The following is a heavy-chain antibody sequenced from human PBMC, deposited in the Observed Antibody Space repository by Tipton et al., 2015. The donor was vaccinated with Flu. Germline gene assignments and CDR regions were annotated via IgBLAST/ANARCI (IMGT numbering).Heavy chain of an antibody. V-gene: IGHV1-46*01. J-gene: IGHJ4*02. D-gene: IGHD1-26*01. CDR2: IYPAGGGI. CDR3: ARHRVAGATPGLDY. CDR1: GYTFTSYN. Sequence: QLVQSGAEVKKPGASVKVSCKTSGYTFTSYNMHWVRQAPGQGLEWMGIIYPAGGGISYAQKFQGRVIMTRDKSTGTVHMELSSLRSDDTAMYYCARHRVAGATPGLDYWGQGTLVTVSS.